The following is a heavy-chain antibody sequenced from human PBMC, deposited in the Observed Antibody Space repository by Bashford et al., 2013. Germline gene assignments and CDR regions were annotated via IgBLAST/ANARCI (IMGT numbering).Heavy chain of an antibody. CDR3: AKGTGDYTFDY. CDR2: ISGSGGST. D-gene: IGHD4-17*01. V-gene: IGHV3-23*01. J-gene: IGHJ4*02. Sequence: VRQAPGKGLEWVSAISGSGGSTYYADSVKGRFTISRDNSKNTLYLQMNSLRAEDTAVYYCAKGTGDYTFDYWGQGTLVTVSS.